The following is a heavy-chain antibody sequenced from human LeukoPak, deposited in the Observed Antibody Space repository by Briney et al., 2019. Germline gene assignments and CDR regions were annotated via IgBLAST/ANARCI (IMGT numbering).Heavy chain of an antibody. CDR2: IWYDGSYK. D-gene: IGHD4-17*01. J-gene: IGHJ4*02. CDR1: GFTFSSYG. CDR3: ARGKIGYYYGDYDGY. Sequence: GGSLRLSCAASGFTFSSYGMHWVRQASGRGLEWVAVIWYDGSYKYYADSVKGRFTISRDNAKNSLSLQMNSLRDEDTAVYYCARGKIGYYYGDYDGYWGQGTLVTVSS. V-gene: IGHV3-33*01.